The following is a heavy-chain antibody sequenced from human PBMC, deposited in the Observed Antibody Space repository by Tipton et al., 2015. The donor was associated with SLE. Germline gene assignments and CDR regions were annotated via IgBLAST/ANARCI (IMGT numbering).Heavy chain of an antibody. Sequence: TLSLTCAVYGGSLSGYYWSWIRQSPGKGLECIGESNDSGSTNYHPSLKSRATISIDTSKNQFSLKLSSVTAADTAVYYCARGVTGIVGEHWGQGTLVTVSS. J-gene: IGHJ1*01. CDR2: SNDSGST. D-gene: IGHD1-20*01. V-gene: IGHV4-34*01. CDR3: ARGVTGIVGEH. CDR1: GGSLSGYY.